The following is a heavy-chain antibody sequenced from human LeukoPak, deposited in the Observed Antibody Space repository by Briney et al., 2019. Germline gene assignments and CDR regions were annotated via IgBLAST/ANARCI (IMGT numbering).Heavy chain of an antibody. J-gene: IGHJ4*02. CDR3: ARSAAGHQYYFDY. CDR2: IYYSGST. D-gene: IGHD2-2*01. V-gene: IGHV4-59*01. CDR1: NGSISDDY. Sequence: SETLSLTCIISNGSISDDYWSWIRQPPGKGLEWIGYIYYSGSTNYNPSLKSRVTISVDRSKNQFSLKLSSLTAADTAVYYCARSAAGHQYYFDYWGRGTLVTVSS.